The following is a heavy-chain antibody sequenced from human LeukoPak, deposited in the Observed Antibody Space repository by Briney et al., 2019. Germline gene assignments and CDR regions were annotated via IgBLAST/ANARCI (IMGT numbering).Heavy chain of an antibody. CDR1: GGSISSSSYY. V-gene: IGHV4-39*07. J-gene: IGHJ4*02. CDR3: ARDTVGDYGGNSARWNYFDY. Sequence: SETPSLTCTVSGGSISSSSYYWGWIRQPPGKGLEWIGSIYYSGSTYYNPSLKSRVTISVDTSKNQFSLKLSSVTAADTAVYYCARDTVGDYGGNSARWNYFDYWGQGTLVTVSS. D-gene: IGHD4-23*01. CDR2: IYYSGST.